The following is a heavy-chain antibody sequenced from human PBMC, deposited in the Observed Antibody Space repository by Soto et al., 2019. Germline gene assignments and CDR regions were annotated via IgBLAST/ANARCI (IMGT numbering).Heavy chain of an antibody. J-gene: IGHJ4*02. Sequence: EVQLEESGGGLIKPGESLTLSCAASDFILSDAWMKWVRQAPGKGLEWVGRMKSKAHGGTTDYAAPRKGRFTILSDESKNTLELQMNSLHTEDTAMCYCASYRDSSGRRRYDYWGQGALVTVSS. CDR1: DFILSDAW. D-gene: IGHD3-22*01. CDR3: ASYRDSSGRRRYDY. V-gene: IGHV3-15*07. CDR2: MKSKAHGGTT.